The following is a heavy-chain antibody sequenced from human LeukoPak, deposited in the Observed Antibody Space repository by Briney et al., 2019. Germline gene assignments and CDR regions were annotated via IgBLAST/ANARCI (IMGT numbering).Heavy chain of an antibody. CDR2: ISVSGDST. CDR1: GFSFSNHA. J-gene: IGHJ4*02. V-gene: IGHV3-23*01. CDR3: ARRGGRNGWGDFDY. Sequence: GGSLSLSCVVSGFSFSNHAMNWVRQAPGKGLEWVATISVSGDSTFYADSVQGRFTISRDTSRNSLSLHMNSLRAEDTAVYFCARRGGRNGWGDFDYWGQGTLVTVSS. D-gene: IGHD3-10*01.